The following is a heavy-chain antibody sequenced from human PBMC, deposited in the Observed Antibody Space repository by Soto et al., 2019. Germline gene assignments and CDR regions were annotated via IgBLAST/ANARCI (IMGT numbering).Heavy chain of an antibody. Sequence: EVQLLEPGGGLVQPGGSLRLSCAGSGFTFSSHAVNWVRQAPGKGLECVSSITNTGGSTYYADSVKGRFTISRDNSKNTVYLQMNSLRAEDTAVYYCAKAGYGSGSYYTLSFDYWGQGSLVTVSS. CDR2: ITNTGGST. J-gene: IGHJ4*02. CDR1: GFTFSSHA. CDR3: AKAGYGSGSYYTLSFDY. D-gene: IGHD3-10*01. V-gene: IGHV3-23*01.